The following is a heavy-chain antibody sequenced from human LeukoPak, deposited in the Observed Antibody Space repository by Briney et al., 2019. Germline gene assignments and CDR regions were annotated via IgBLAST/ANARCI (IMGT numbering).Heavy chain of an antibody. V-gene: IGHV1-18*01. D-gene: IGHD2-2*01. CDR3: ARAYSANTVVIPAAMSHYYYYYWTS. Sequence: ASVKVSCKASGYTFTSYGITWVRQAPGQGLEWMGWISAYNGNTNYAQKFQGRVTMTTDTSTSTAYMELRSLRSDDTAVYYCARAYSANTVVIPAAMSHYYYYYWTSGAKGPRSPSP. CDR2: ISAYNGNT. J-gene: IGHJ6*03. CDR1: GYTFTSYG.